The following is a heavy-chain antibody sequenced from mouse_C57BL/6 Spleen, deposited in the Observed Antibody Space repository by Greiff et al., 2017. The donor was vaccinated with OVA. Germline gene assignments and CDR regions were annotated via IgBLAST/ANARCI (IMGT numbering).Heavy chain of an antibody. Sequence: VQLQQPGAELVKPGASVKMSCKASGYTFTSYWITWVKQRPGQGLEWIGDIYPGSGSTNYNEKFKSKATLTVDTSSSTAYMQLSSLTSEDSAVYYGARGVYYGSSLYAMDYWGQGTSVTVSS. D-gene: IGHD1-1*01. CDR2: IYPGSGST. J-gene: IGHJ4*01. V-gene: IGHV1-55*01. CDR3: ARGVYYGSSLYAMDY. CDR1: GYTFTSYW.